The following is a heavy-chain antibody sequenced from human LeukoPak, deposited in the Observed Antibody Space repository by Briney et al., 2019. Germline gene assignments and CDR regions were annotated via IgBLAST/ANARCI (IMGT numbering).Heavy chain of an antibody. CDR2: IIPIFGTA. V-gene: IGHV1-69*13. J-gene: IGHJ4*02. D-gene: IGHD3-10*01. CDR3: ARGSDDRASPFDY. Sequence: ASVKVSCKASGYTFTSYGISWVRQVPGQGLEWMGGIIPIFGTANYAQKFQGRVTITADESTSTAYMELSSLRSEDTAVYYCARGSDDRASPFDYWGQGTLVTVSS. CDR1: GYTFTSYG.